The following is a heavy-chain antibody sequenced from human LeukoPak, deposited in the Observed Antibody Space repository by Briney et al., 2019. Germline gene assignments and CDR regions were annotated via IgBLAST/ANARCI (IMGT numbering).Heavy chain of an antibody. CDR3: AREDTAMVADY. V-gene: IGHV1-69*13. J-gene: IGHJ4*02. CDR2: IIPIFGTA. Sequence: SVKVSCKASGDTFISYAISWVRQAPGQGLEWMGGIIPIFGTANYAQKFQGRVTITADESTSTAYMELSSLRSEDTAVYYCAREDTAMVADYWGQGTLVTVSS. CDR1: GDTFISYA. D-gene: IGHD5-18*01.